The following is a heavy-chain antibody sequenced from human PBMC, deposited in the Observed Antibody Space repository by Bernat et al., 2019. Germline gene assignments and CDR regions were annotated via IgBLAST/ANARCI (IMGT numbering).Heavy chain of an antibody. CDR1: GGSISSGDDY. J-gene: IGHJ4*02. D-gene: IGHD4-11*01. CDR2: IYYSGST. V-gene: IGHV4-31*03. CDR3: ASDGGTVTKAYYFDY. Sequence: QVQLQESGPGLVKPSQTLSPTCTVSGGSISSGDDYWSWIRQHPGKGLGWIGYIYYSGSTYYSPSLKSRVTISVDTSKNQFSLNLSSVTAADTAVYYCASDGGTVTKAYYFDYWGQGTLVTVSS.